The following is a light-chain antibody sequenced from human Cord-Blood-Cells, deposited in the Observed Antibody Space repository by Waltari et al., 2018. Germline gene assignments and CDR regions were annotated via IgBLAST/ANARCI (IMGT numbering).Light chain of an antibody. J-gene: IGLJ2*01. CDR3: CSYAGSSAVV. CDR2: EGS. Sequence: QSALNQPASASGSPGQSITISCPGTSRDAGSYNLVPGYQQHPGKAPKLMIYEGSKRPSGVSNRFAGSKSGNTASLTISGLQAEDEADYYCCSYAGSSAVVFGGGTKLTVL. V-gene: IGLV2-23*01. CDR1: SRDAGSYNL.